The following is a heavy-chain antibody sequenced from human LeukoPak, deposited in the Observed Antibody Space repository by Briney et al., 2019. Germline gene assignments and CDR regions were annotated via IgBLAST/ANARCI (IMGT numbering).Heavy chain of an antibody. CDR1: GFTFTTYW. Sequence: PGESLRLSCAASGFTFTTYWMSWVRQAPGKGLEWVANIKQDGTEKYYVDSVKGRFTISRDNAKNSLYLQMNSLRAEDTAVYYCARDLYRIVVVPHYFDYWGQGTLVTVSS. CDR3: ARDLYRIVVVPHYFDY. CDR2: IKQDGTEK. D-gene: IGHD3-22*01. J-gene: IGHJ4*02. V-gene: IGHV3-7*01.